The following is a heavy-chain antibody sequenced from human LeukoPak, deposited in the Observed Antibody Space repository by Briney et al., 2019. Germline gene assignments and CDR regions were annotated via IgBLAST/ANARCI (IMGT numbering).Heavy chain of an antibody. CDR2: IYYSGST. D-gene: IGHD5-18*01. CDR1: GGSISSGGYY. V-gene: IGHV4-31*03. CDR3: ARGDGYSYPFDY. J-gene: IGHJ4*02. Sequence: SETLSLTCTVSGGSISSGGYYWSWIRQHPGKGLEWIGYIYYSGSTYYNPSLKSRVTISVDTSKNQFSLKLSSVTAADTAVYYCARGDGYSYPFDYWGQGTLVTVSS.